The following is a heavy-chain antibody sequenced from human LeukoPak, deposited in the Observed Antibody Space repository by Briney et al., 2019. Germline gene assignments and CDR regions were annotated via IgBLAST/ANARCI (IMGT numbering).Heavy chain of an antibody. CDR2: ISYSGNTI. Sequence: PGGSLRLSCAASGFTFSSYDMNWVRQAPGKGLEWVSYISYSGNTIYYADSVKGRFTISRDNAKNSLYLQMNSLRAEDTAVYYCAREGELAAAGDYYYYMDVWGKGTTVTISS. V-gene: IGHV3-48*03. CDR1: GFTFSSYD. J-gene: IGHJ6*03. CDR3: AREGELAAAGDYYYYMDV. D-gene: IGHD6-13*01.